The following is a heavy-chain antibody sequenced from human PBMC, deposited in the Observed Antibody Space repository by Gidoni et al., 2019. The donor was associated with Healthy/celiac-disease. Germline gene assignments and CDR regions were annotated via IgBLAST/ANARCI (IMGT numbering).Heavy chain of an antibody. CDR3: AREGRSLGWFDP. Sequence: QLQLQESGPGLVKPSETLSLTCTVSGGSIRSSSYYWGWIRQPPGKGLEWIGSIYYTGSTYYNPSLKSRVTISVDTSKNQFSLKLSSVTAADTAVYYCAREGRSLGWFDPWGQGTLVTVSS. V-gene: IGHV4-39*02. J-gene: IGHJ5*02. CDR2: IYYTGST. CDR1: GGSIRSSSYY.